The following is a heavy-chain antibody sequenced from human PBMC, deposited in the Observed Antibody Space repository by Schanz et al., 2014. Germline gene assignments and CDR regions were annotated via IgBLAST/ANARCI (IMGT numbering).Heavy chain of an antibody. CDR2: TYSGGST. CDR1: GFTVSSNY. J-gene: IGHJ4*02. CDR3: AKDLISGWSGFDY. D-gene: IGHD6-19*01. Sequence: VQLVESGGGLVQPGGSLRLSCAASGFTVSSNYMSWVRQAPGKGLEWVSITYSGGSTYYADSVKGRFTISRDNSKNTLYLLMNSLRAEDTAVYYCAKDLISGWSGFDYWGQGTLXTVSS. V-gene: IGHV3-66*01.